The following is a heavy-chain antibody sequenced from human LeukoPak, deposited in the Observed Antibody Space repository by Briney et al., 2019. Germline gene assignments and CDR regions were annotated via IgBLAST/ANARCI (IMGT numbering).Heavy chain of an antibody. D-gene: IGHD6-13*01. CDR1: GGSISSYY. CDR3: ARHGSISGIAAQRSFDY. Sequence: RPSETLSLTCTVSGGSISSYYWSWIRQPPGKGLEWIGYISYSGSTTYHPSLKSRVTISVDTSKNQFSLKLTSVTAADTAVYYCARHGSISGIAAQRSFDYWGQGTLVTVSS. V-gene: IGHV4-59*08. J-gene: IGHJ4*02. CDR2: ISYSGST.